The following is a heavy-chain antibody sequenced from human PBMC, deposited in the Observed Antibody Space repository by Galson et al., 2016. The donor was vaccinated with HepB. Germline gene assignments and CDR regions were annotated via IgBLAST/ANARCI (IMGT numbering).Heavy chain of an antibody. CDR3: AHKGTVQPRGSCSACGCSRSFDY. CDR2: VYWDDDK. V-gene: IGHV2-5*02. D-gene: IGHD2-15*01. CDR1: GFSFTTDGVG. J-gene: IGHJ4*02. Sequence: PALVKPTQTLTLTCTFSGFSFTTDGVGVGWIRQPPGKALEWLALVYWDDDKRYSPYLKSRLTITKDTSKKQVVLTMTNMDPVDTATYYCAHKGTVQPRGSCSACGCSRSFDYWGQGVLVTVST.